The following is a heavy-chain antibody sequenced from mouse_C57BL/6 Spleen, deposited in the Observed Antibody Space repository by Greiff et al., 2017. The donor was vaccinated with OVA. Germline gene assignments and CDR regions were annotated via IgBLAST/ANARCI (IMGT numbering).Heavy chain of an antibody. CDR1: GYTFTSYW. Sequence: QVQLQQPGAELVKPGASVTMSCKASGYTFTSYWITWVKQRPGQGLEWIGDIYPGSGSTNYNEKFKSKATLTVDTSSSTAYMQLSSLTSEDSAVYYCARTGTGDYAMDYWGQGTSVTVSS. CDR3: ARTGTGDYAMDY. CDR2: IYPGSGST. J-gene: IGHJ4*01. D-gene: IGHD4-1*01. V-gene: IGHV1-55*01.